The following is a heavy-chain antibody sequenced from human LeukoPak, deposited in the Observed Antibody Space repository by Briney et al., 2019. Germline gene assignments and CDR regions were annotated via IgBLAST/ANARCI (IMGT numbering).Heavy chain of an antibody. CDR2: ISYDGSNK. D-gene: IGHD5-12*01. CDR1: GFTFSSYA. Sequence: GGSLRLSCAASGFTFSSYAMHWVRQAPGKGLEWVAVISYDGSNKYYADSERGRFTISRDNSKNTLYLQMNSLRAEDTAVYYCARDQEIVATTGVFDYWGQGTLVTVSS. J-gene: IGHJ4*02. V-gene: IGHV3-30*04. CDR3: ARDQEIVATTGVFDY.